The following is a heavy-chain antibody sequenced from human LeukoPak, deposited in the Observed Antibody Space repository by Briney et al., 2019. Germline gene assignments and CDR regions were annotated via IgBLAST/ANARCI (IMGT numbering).Heavy chain of an antibody. Sequence: GGSLRLSCAVSGFTLSGYWMSWVRQAPGKGLEWVSAISGSGDSTYYADSVRGRFTISRDNSKNTLYLQMNSLRAEDTAVYYCAKDKGAAGHDYWGQGTLVAVSS. J-gene: IGHJ4*02. D-gene: IGHD4/OR15-4a*01. CDR2: ISGSGDST. CDR3: AKDKGAAGHDY. V-gene: IGHV3-23*01. CDR1: GFTLSGYW.